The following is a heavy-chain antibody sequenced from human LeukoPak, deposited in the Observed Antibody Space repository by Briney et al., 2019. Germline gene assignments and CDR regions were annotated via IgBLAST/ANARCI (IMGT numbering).Heavy chain of an antibody. Sequence: GGSLRLSCAASGFTFSRYSMNWVRQAPGKGLEWVSYISVSSSTIYYADSVKGRFTISRDNAKNSLYLQMNSLRAEDTAVYYCARGMGDYYDSSGYYYGLRAPFDYWGQGTLVTVSS. CDR3: ARGMGDYYDSSGYYYGLRAPFDY. CDR1: GFTFSRYS. J-gene: IGHJ4*02. V-gene: IGHV3-48*04. D-gene: IGHD3-22*01. CDR2: ISVSSSTI.